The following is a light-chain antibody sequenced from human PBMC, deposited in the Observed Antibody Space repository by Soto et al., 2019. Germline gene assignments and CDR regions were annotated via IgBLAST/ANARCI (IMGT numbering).Light chain of an antibody. CDR3: LLFYGGVLV. J-gene: IGLJ3*02. CDR2: STN. V-gene: IGLV7-43*01. CDR1: TGAVTGGFH. Sequence: QTVVTQEPSLTVSPGGIVTLTCASSTGAVTGGFHPNWLQQKPGQAPRSLIYSTNNRHSWTPARFSGSILGGKPALTVSDVQPEDEAEYYCLLFYGGVLVFGGGTKLTVL.